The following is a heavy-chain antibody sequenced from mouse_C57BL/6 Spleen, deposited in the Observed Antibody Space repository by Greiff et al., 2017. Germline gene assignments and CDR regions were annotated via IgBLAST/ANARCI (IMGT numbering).Heavy chain of an antibody. V-gene: IGHV1-64*01. Sequence: QVQLQQPGAELVKPGASVKLSCKASGYTFTSYWMHWVKQRPGQGLEWIGMIHPNSGSTNYNEKFKSKATLTVDKSSSTAYRQLSSLTSEDSAVYYCARRGSSYGYAMDYWGQGTSVTVSS. CDR2: IHPNSGST. CDR3: ARRGSSYGYAMDY. J-gene: IGHJ4*01. CDR1: GYTFTSYW. D-gene: IGHD1-1*01.